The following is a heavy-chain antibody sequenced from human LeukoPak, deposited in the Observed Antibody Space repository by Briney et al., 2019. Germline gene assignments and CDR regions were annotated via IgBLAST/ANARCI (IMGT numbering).Heavy chain of an antibody. CDR3: ARDLWCRDGYNSPYYYSMDV. V-gene: IGHV1-8*01. CDR1: GYTFTSYD. D-gene: IGHD5-24*01. Sequence: ASVKVSCKASGYTFTSYDINWVRQATGQGLEWMGWMNPNSGNTGYAQKFQGRVTMTRNTSISTAYMELSSLRSEDTAVYYCARDLWCRDGYNSPYYYSMDVWGQGTTVTVSS. J-gene: IGHJ6*02. CDR2: MNPNSGNT.